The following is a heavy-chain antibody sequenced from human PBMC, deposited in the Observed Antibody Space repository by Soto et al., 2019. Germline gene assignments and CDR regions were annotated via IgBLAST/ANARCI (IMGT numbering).Heavy chain of an antibody. J-gene: IGHJ4*02. V-gene: IGHV3-48*02. CDR1: GFIFSRYS. Sequence: GSLRLSCSASGFIFSRYSMNWVRQAPGKGLEWISYISSSSLTIYYARSVKGRFIISRDNAKNSLYLHMNSLRDEDTAVYFCARDHDTPLERVFDFWGQGSLVTVSS. D-gene: IGHD1-1*01. CDR3: ARDHDTPLERVFDF. CDR2: ISSSSLTI.